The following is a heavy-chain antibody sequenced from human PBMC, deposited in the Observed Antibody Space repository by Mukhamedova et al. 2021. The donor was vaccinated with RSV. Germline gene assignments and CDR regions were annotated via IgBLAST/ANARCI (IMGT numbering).Heavy chain of an antibody. CDR3: ARGRCSGGSCFFEYYMDV. Sequence: VRQAPGKGLEWVAVISYDGSNKYYADSVKGRFTISRDNSKNTLYLQMNSLSAEDTAVYYCARGRCSGGSCFFEYYMDVWGQGTT. J-gene: IGHJ6*03. V-gene: IGHV3-30-3*01. D-gene: IGHD2-15*01. CDR2: ISYDGSNK.